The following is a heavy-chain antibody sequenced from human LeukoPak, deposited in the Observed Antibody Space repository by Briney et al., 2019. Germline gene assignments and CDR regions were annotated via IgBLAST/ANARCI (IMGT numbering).Heavy chain of an antibody. CDR1: GGSISSYY. Sequence: SETLSLTCTVSGGSISSYYWSWIRQPPGKGLEWIGYIYYSGSTNYNPSLKSRVTISVDTSKNQFSLKLSSVTAADTAVYYCASVPGYCSSTSCYGMDVWGQGTTVTVSS. J-gene: IGHJ6*02. D-gene: IGHD2-2*01. V-gene: IGHV4-59*12. CDR3: ASVPGYCSSTSCYGMDV. CDR2: IYYSGST.